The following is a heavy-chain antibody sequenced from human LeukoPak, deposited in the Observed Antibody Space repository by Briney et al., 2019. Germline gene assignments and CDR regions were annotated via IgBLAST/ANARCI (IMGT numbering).Heavy chain of an antibody. CDR2: IYYSGST. CDR1: GGSISSYY. CDR3: ARGRYPYYYGMDV. V-gene: IGHV4-59*01. D-gene: IGHD2-2*01. Sequence: PSETLSLTCTVSGGSISSYYWSWIRQPPGKGLEWIGYIYYSGSTNYNPSLKSRVTISVDTSKNQFSLKLSSVTAADTAVYYCARGRYPYYYGMDVWGQGTTVTVSS. J-gene: IGHJ6*02.